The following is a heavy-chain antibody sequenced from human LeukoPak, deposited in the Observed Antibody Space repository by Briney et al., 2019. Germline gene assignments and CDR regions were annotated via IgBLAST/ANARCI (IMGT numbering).Heavy chain of an antibody. CDR3: ARDWGARGVGATPPFDY. J-gene: IGHJ4*02. CDR1: GYTFTSYA. V-gene: IGHV1-3*01. D-gene: IGHD1-26*01. CDR2: INAGNGNT. Sequence: ASVKVSCKASGYTFTSYAMHWVRQAPGQRLEWMGWINAGNGNTKYSQKFQGRVTITRDTSASTAYMELSSLRSEDTAVYYCARDWGARGVGATPPFDYWGQGTLVTVSS.